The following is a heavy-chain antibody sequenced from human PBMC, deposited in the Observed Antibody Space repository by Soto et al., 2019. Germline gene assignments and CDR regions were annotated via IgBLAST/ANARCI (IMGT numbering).Heavy chain of an antibody. D-gene: IGHD2-2*01. CDR1: GGSISSYY. J-gene: IGHJ4*02. CDR2: IYYSGST. CDR3: ARHCSSTSCYGFFDY. V-gene: IGHV4-59*01. Sequence: SETLSLTCTVSGGSISSYYWSWIRQPPGKGLEWIGYIYYSGSTNYNPSLKSRVTISVDTSKNQFSLKLSSVTAADTAVYYCARHCSSTSCYGFFDYWGQGTLVTVSS.